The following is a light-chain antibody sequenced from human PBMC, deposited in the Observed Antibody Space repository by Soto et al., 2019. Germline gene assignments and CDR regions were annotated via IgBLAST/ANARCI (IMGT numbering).Light chain of an antibody. Sequence: DIQVTQSPSSLSASVGDRVTITCRASQSISSYLNWYQQKPGKAPKLLIYAASSLQSGVPSRFSGSGSGTDFTLTISSLQPEDFATYYCQQSYSTPQFGQGTKVDIK. CDR1: QSISSY. J-gene: IGKJ1*01. V-gene: IGKV1-39*01. CDR2: AAS. CDR3: QQSYSTPQ.